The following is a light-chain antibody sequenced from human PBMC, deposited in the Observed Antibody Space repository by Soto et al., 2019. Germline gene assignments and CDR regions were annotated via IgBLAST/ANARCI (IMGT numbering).Light chain of an antibody. Sequence: EIVLTQSPATLSLSPGEKATLSCRASQSVNNYLVWYQQKPGQAPRLLIYDTSNRATGIPDRFSGSGSGTDFTLPIGSLGPEDFAVYYCQQGVNWPPITLGQGTRREIK. CDR1: QSVNNY. CDR2: DTS. CDR3: QQGVNWPPIT. J-gene: IGKJ5*01. V-gene: IGKV3-11*01.